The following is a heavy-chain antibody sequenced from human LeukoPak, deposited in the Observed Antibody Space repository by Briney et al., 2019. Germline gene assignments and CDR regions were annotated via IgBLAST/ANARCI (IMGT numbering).Heavy chain of an antibody. CDR1: GFTFSTYS. CDR2: ISSSGTYI. Sequence: GGSLRLSCTASGFTFSTYSMNWVRQAPGKGLEWVSAISSSGTYIYYADLVKGRFTISRDNAKNSLYLQMNSLRAEDTAVYYCARDGGGDAYNFDYWGQGTLVTVSS. D-gene: IGHD5-24*01. J-gene: IGHJ4*02. V-gene: IGHV3-21*06. CDR3: ARDGGGDAYNFDY.